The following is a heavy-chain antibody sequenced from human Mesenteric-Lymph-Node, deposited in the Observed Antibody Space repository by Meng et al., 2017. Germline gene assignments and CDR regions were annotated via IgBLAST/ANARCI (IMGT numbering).Heavy chain of an antibody. D-gene: IGHD5-12*01. J-gene: IGHJ4*02. CDR2: IYYSGST. Sequence: LQEPGPGSVNPSTTSSLPCPSLGGSISSSRHYWGWIRQPPGKGLEWIGSIYYSGSTYYNPSLRSRVTMSLDTSKNQFSLKLSSVTATDTAVYYCARHDGGYGDYFDHWGQGTLVTVSS. V-gene: IGHV4-39*01. CDR1: GGSISSSRHY. CDR3: ARHDGGYGDYFDH.